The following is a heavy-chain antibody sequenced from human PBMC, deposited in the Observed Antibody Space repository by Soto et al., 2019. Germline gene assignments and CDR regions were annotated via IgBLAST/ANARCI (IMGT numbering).Heavy chain of an antibody. CDR1: GGSISSSSYH. V-gene: IGHV4-39*01. D-gene: IGHD3-3*01. J-gene: IGHJ4*02. CDR3: ARLDVWSGYYHDY. Sequence: SETLSLTCTVSGGSISSSSYHWGWIRQPPGKGLEWIGSIFYSGTTYYNPSLKRRVTISVDTSKNQFSRKLSSVTAADTAVYYCARLDVWSGYYHDYWGQGTLVTVSS. CDR2: IFYSGTT.